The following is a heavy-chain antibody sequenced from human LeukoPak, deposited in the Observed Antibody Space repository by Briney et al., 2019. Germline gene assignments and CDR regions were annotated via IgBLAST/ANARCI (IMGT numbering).Heavy chain of an antibody. CDR2: ISYSGSP. D-gene: IGHD2-15*01. J-gene: IGHJ6*03. CDR1: GGSISSYY. Sequence: SETLSLTCTVSGGSISSYYWSWIRQPPGKGLEWIGYISYSGSPNYNPSLKSRVTISVDTSKNQFSLKLSSVTAADTAVYYCARDRTAGSSVVVVAAYYYYYYMDVWGKGTTVTVSS. CDR3: ARDRTAGSSVVVVAAYYYYYYMDV. V-gene: IGHV4-59*12.